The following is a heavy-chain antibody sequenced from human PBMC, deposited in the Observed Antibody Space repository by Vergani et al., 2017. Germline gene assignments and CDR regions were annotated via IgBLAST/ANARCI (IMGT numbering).Heavy chain of an antibody. CDR1: GGSISSYY. CDR3: ARGGNDIVVVPAPNWFDP. D-gene: IGHD2-2*01. CDR2: IYYSGST. Sequence: QVQLQESGPGLVKPSETLSLTCTVSGGSISSYYWSWIRQPPGKGLEWIGYIYYSGSTYYNPSLKSRVTISVDTSKNQFSLKLSSVTAADTAVYYCARGGNDIVVVPAPNWFDPWGQGTLVTVSS. J-gene: IGHJ5*02. V-gene: IGHV4-59*06.